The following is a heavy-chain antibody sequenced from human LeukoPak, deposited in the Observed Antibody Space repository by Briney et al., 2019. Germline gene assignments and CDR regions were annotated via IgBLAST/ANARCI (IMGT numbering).Heavy chain of an antibody. D-gene: IGHD4-17*01. CDR2: ISYDGSNK. Sequence: PGGSLRLSCAASGFTFSSYAMHWVRQAPGKGLEWVAVISYDGSNKYYADSVKGRFTISRDNSKNTLYLQMNSLSAEDTAVYYCARHSSYGDFDYWGQGTLGTVSS. CDR1: GFTFSSYA. J-gene: IGHJ4*02. CDR3: ARHSSYGDFDY. V-gene: IGHV3-30*04.